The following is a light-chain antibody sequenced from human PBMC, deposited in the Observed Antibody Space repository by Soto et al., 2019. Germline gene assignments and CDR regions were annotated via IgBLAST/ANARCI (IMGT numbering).Light chain of an antibody. CDR1: QSLLHSNGYNY. J-gene: IGKJ1*01. CDR3: MQALQTPRT. Sequence: DIVMTQSPLSLPVTPGEPASISCRSSQSLLHSNGYNYLDWYLQKPGQSPQLLIYLGSNRASGVPDRLSGIGSGTDFTLKISRVEAEDVGVYYCMQALQTPRTFGQGTKVEIK. V-gene: IGKV2-28*01. CDR2: LGS.